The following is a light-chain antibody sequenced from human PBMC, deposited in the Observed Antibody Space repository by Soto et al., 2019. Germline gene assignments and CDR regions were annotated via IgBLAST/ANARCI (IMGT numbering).Light chain of an antibody. V-gene: IGLV1-40*01. Sequence: QSVLTQPPSVSGAPGQRVTISCTGSISNIGAGYDVHWYQQLPGTAPKLLIYGNSNRPSGVPDRFSGSKSGTSASLAITGLQAEDEADYYCQSYDSSLSGHVVFGGGTKLTVL. CDR2: GNS. CDR1: ISNIGAGYD. CDR3: QSYDSSLSGHVV. J-gene: IGLJ2*01.